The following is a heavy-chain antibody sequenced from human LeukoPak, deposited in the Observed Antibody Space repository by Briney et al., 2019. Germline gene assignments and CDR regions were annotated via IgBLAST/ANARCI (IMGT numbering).Heavy chain of an antibody. CDR3: ARAPDDYDFWSGPFDY. CDR2: IGVYSGNT. J-gene: IGHJ4*02. V-gene: IGHV1-18*01. D-gene: IGHD3-3*01. CDR1: GYTFTNYG. Sequence: AAVKVSCKASGYTFTNYGISWVRQAPGQGLEWMGRIGVYSGNTNYAQNLQGRVTMTTDTSTSTAYMELRSLRSDDTAVYYCARAPDDYDFWSGPFDYGGRGTLVTVSS.